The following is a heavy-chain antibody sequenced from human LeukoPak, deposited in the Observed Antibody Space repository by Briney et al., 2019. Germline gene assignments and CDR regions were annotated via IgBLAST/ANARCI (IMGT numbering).Heavy chain of an antibody. J-gene: IGHJ4*02. V-gene: IGHV3-7*01. CDR1: GFTFSSYW. CDR3: ASYTSKTYYYDSSVDY. CDR2: IKQDGSEK. Sequence: GGSLRLSCAASGFTFSSYWMSWVRQAPGKGLEWVANIKQDGSEKYYVDSVKGRFTISRDNAKNSLYLQMNSLRAEDTAVYYCASYTSKTYYYDSSVDYWGQGTLVTVSS. D-gene: IGHD3-22*01.